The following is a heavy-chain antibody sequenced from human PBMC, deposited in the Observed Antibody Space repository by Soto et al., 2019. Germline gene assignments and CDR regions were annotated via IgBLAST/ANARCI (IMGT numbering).Heavy chain of an antibody. J-gene: IGHJ6*02. V-gene: IGHV5-10-1*01. Sequence: GESLKISCKGSGYSFTSYWISLVRQMPGKGLGWRGRIDPSDSYTNYSPSFQGHVTISADKSISTAYLQWSSLKASDTAMYYCARHYYVWGSPNYYYSGMDVWGQGTTVTVPS. CDR3: ARHYYVWGSPNYYYSGMDV. CDR2: IDPSDSYT. CDR1: GYSFTSYW. D-gene: IGHD3-16*01.